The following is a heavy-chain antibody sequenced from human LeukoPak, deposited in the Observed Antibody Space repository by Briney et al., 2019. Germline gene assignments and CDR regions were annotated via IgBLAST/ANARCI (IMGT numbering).Heavy chain of an antibody. D-gene: IGHD3-22*01. J-gene: IGHJ4*02. V-gene: IGHV3-23*01. CDR1: GFTFSSYA. Sequence: GGSLRLSCAASGFTFSSYAMSWVRQAPGKGLEWVSAISGSGGSTYYADSVKGRFTISRDNSKNTLYLQMNSLRAEDTAVYYCAKGPHYYDSSGQFDYWGQGTLVTVSS. CDR3: AKGPHYYDSSGQFDY. CDR2: ISGSGGST.